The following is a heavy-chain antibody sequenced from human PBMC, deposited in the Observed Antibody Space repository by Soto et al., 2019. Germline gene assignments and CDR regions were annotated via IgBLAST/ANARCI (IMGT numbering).Heavy chain of an antibody. CDR3: ASAPYRGSWFGELYYYYYGMDV. CDR1: GGSFSGYY. D-gene: IGHD3-10*01. J-gene: IGHJ6*02. V-gene: IGHV4-34*01. Sequence: PSETLSLTCAVYGGSFSGYYWSWIRQSPGKGLEWIGEINHSGSTNYNPSLKSRVTISVDTSKNQFSLKLSSVTAADTAVYYCASAPYRGSWFGELYYYYYGMDVWGQGTTVTVSS. CDR2: INHSGST.